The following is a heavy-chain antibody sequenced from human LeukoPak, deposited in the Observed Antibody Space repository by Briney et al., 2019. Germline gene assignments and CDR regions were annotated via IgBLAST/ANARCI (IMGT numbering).Heavy chain of an antibody. Sequence: SETLSLTCTVSGGSITSSAYSWGCIPQPPGKGLDWIGNIYDSGNAYYNPSLKSRVTISVDTSKNQFSLKLSSVTAADTAVYYCARQYGPGDSSTWYFDYWGQGTLVTVSS. J-gene: IGHJ4*02. V-gene: IGHV4-39*01. D-gene: IGHD3-22*01. CDR3: ARQYGPGDSSTWYFDY. CDR1: GGSITSSAYS. CDR2: IYDSGNA.